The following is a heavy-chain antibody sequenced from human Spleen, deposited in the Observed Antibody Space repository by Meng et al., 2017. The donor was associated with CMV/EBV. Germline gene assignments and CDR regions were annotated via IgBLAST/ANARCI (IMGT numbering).Heavy chain of an antibody. CDR2: IRSDGDYK. CDR3: AKGSAPYCSGGTCYSDY. CDR1: GFSFSRYG. V-gene: IGHV3-30*02. J-gene: IGHJ4*02. D-gene: IGHD2-15*01. Sequence: GGSLRLSCGASGFSFSRYGMHWVRQAPGKGLEWVAFIRSDGDYKHYRDSVKGRFTISRDNSKNTLYLQMNSLGAEDTAVYYCAKGSAPYCSGGTCYSDYWGQGTLVTVS.